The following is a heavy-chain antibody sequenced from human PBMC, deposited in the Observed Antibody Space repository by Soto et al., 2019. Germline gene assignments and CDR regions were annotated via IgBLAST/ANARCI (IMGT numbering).Heavy chain of an antibody. CDR1: GFTFSSYW. J-gene: IGHJ4*02. V-gene: IGHV3-7*01. CDR3: APTRYSSGWPFDY. D-gene: IGHD6-19*01. Sequence: PGGSLRLSCAASGFTFSSYWMSWVRQAPGKGLEWVANIKQDGSEKYYVDSVKGRFTISRDNAKNSLYLQMNSLRAEDTAVYYCAPTRYSSGWPFDYWGQGTLVTVS. CDR2: IKQDGSEK.